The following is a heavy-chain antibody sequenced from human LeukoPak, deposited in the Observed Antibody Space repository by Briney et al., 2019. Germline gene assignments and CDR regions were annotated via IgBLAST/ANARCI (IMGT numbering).Heavy chain of an antibody. Sequence: SVKVSSKASGGTFSSYAISWVRQAPGQGREWMGGIIPMFGTANYAQKFQGRVTITADESTNTPYMELSSLRSEDTAVYYCARDNGPLAAFDIWGQGTMVTVSS. CDR3: ARDNGPLAAFDI. D-gene: IGHD4-17*01. V-gene: IGHV1-69*13. CDR2: IIPMFGTA. CDR1: GGTFSSYA. J-gene: IGHJ3*02.